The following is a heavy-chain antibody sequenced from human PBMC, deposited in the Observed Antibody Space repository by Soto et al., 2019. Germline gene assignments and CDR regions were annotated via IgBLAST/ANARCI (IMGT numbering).Heavy chain of an antibody. Sequence: ASVKVSCKASNYIFTTYGISWVRQAPGQGLEWMGWISAYNGNTNYAQNLQGRVTMTTDTSTSTAYMELRSLRSDDTAVYYCARDGMYSSSLHFDSWGQGPLSPFPQ. CDR3: ARDGMYSSSLHFDS. CDR1: NYIFTTYG. V-gene: IGHV1-18*01. J-gene: IGHJ4*02. CDR2: ISAYNGNT. D-gene: IGHD6-6*01.